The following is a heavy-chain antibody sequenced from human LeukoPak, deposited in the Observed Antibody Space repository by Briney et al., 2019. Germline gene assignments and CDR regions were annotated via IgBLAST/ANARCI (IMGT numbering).Heavy chain of an antibody. CDR2: IRYDGSNK. Sequence: GGSLRLSCAASGFTFSSYGMHWVRQAPGKGLEWVAFIRYDGSNKYYADSVKGRFTISRDNSKNTLYLQMNSLRAEDTAVYYCAKVVIVPAATSKTYYFDSWGQGALVTVSS. CDR1: GFTFSSYG. J-gene: IGHJ4*02. D-gene: IGHD2-2*01. V-gene: IGHV3-30*02. CDR3: AKVVIVPAATSKTYYFDS.